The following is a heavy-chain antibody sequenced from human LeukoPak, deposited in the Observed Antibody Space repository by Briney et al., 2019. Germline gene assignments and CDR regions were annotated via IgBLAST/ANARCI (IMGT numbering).Heavy chain of an antibody. CDR2: IIPIFGTA. CDR1: GGTFSSYA. J-gene: IGHJ4*02. V-gene: IGHV1-69*13. CDR3: ASRAAGKEFDY. D-gene: IGHD3-10*01. Sequence: ASVKVSCKASGGTFSSYAISWVRQAPGQGLEWMGGIIPIFGTANYAQKFQGRVTVTADESTSTAYMELSSLRSEDTAVYYCASRAAGKEFDYWGQGTLVTVSS.